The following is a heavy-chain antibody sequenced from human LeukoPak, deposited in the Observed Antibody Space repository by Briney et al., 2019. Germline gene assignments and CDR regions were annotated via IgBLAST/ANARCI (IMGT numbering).Heavy chain of an antibody. CDR2: IHHSGST. V-gene: IGHV4-38-2*01. Sequence: SETLSLTCAVSGYSISSGYYWGWIRQPPGKGLEWIGSIHHSGSTYYNPSLKSRVTISVDTSKNQFSLKLSSVTAADTAVYYCARRGIAVAGDFDYWGQGTLVTVSS. J-gene: IGHJ4*02. CDR3: ARRGIAVAGDFDY. D-gene: IGHD6-19*01. CDR1: GYSISSGYY.